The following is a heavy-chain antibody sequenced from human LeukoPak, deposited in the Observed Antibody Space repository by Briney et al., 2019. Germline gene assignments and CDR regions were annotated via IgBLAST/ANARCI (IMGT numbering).Heavy chain of an antibody. Sequence: GGSLRLSCAASGFTFSSYGMHWVRQAPGKGLEWVAVIWYDGSKKYYTDSARGRFTISRHNSKNTLFLQMNSLSAEDTAVYYCARDSSGRYYDYWGQGTLVTVSS. J-gene: IGHJ4*02. CDR2: IWYDGSKK. D-gene: IGHD1-26*01. CDR3: ARDSSGRYYDY. CDR1: GFTFSSYG. V-gene: IGHV3-33*02.